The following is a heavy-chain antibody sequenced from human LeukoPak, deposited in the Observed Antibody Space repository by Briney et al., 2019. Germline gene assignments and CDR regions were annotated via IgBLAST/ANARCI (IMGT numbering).Heavy chain of an antibody. CDR2: ISGSGGST. CDR3: AKSIRLGELSFISPPDSAFDY. Sequence: GGSLRLSCAASGFTFSSYAMSWVRQAPGKGLEWVSAISGSGGSTYYADSVKGRFTISGDNSKNTLYLQMNSLRAEDTAVYYCAKSIRLGELSFISPPDSAFDYWGQGTLVTVSS. CDR1: GFTFSSYA. V-gene: IGHV3-23*01. D-gene: IGHD3-16*02. J-gene: IGHJ4*02.